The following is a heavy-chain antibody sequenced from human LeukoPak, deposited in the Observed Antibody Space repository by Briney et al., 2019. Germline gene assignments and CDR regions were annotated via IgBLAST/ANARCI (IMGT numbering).Heavy chain of an antibody. CDR1: GGSISRSSYY. Sequence: ASETLSLTCTVSGGSISRSSYYWGWIRQPPGKGLEWIGYIYHSGSTYYNPSLKSRVTISVDRSKNQFSLKLSSVTAADTAVYYCATEESSRGGQLVRPYYYYYMDVWGKGTTVTVSS. CDR2: IYHSGST. V-gene: IGHV4-39*07. D-gene: IGHD6-13*01. J-gene: IGHJ6*03. CDR3: ATEESSRGGQLVRPYYYYYMDV.